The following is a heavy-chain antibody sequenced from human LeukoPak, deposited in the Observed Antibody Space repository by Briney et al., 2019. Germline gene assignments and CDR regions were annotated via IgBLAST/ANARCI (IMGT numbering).Heavy chain of an antibody. D-gene: IGHD6-13*01. CDR2: ISSSSSYI. V-gene: IGHV3-21*01. J-gene: IGHJ5*02. Sequence: GGSLRLSCAASGFTFSSYSMNWVRQAPGKGLEWVSSISSSSSYIYYADSVKGRFTISRDNAKNSLYLQMNSLRAEDTAVYYCARGIRAAANWFDPWGQGTLVTVSS. CDR3: ARGIRAAANWFDP. CDR1: GFTFSSYS.